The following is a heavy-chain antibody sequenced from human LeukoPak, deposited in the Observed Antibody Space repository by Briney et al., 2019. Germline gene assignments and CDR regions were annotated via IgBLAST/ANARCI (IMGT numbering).Heavy chain of an antibody. D-gene: IGHD6-13*01. Sequence: ASVKVSCKASGYTFTDYYMHWMRQAPGQGLEWMGWINPDSGGTNYAQKFQGRVTMTRDTSISTAYMDLSRLISDDTAVYYCARDLSVAAVDYWGQGTLVTVSS. V-gene: IGHV1-2*02. J-gene: IGHJ4*02. CDR1: GYTFTDYY. CDR2: INPDSGGT. CDR3: ARDLSVAAVDY.